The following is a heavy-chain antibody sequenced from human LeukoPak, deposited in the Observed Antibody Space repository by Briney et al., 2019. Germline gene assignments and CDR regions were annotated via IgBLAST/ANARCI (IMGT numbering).Heavy chain of an antibody. CDR3: ASTARRRVYDSSGYYQLDY. CDR1: GGSISSYY. D-gene: IGHD3-22*01. J-gene: IGHJ4*02. V-gene: IGHV4-4*07. CDR2: IYTSGST. Sequence: SETLSLTCTVSGGSISSYYWSWIRQPAGKGLEWIGRIYTSGSTNYNPSFKSRVTMSVDTSKNQFSLKLSSVTAADTAVYYCASTARRRVYDSSGYYQLDYWGQGTLVTVSS.